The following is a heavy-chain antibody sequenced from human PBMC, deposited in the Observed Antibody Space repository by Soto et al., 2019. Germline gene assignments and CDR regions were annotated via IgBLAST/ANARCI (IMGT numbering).Heavy chain of an antibody. J-gene: IGHJ5*02. Sequence: QVQLVQSGAEVKKPGSSVKVSCKASGGTFSSYAISWVRQAPGQELEWMGGIIPIFGTANYAQKFQGRVTITADESTSTAYMELSSLRSEDTSVYYCARDLERGTIFGVVSWFDPWGQGTLATVSS. CDR2: IIPIFGTA. CDR3: ARDLERGTIFGVVSWFDP. V-gene: IGHV1-69*01. CDR1: GGTFSSYA. D-gene: IGHD3-3*01.